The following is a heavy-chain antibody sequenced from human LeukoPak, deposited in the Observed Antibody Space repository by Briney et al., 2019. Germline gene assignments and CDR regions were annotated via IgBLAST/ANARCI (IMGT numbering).Heavy chain of an antibody. CDR3: ARDLEDTAMAYYFDY. J-gene: IGHJ4*02. Sequence: GASVKVSCKASGYTFTGYYMHWVRQAPGQGLEWMGWINPNSGGTNYAQKFQGRVTMTRDTSISTAYMELGRLRSDDTAVYYCARDLEDTAMAYYFDYWGQGTLVTVSS. V-gene: IGHV1-2*02. D-gene: IGHD5-18*01. CDR1: GYTFTGYY. CDR2: INPNSGGT.